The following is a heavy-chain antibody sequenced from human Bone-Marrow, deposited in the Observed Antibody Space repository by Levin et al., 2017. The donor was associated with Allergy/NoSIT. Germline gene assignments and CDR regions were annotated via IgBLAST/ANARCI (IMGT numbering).Heavy chain of an antibody. CDR2: INPNSGGT. D-gene: IGHD2-15*01. CDR3: ARDVRTRGVVVVAATLGY. J-gene: IGHJ4*02. V-gene: IGHV1-2*06. CDR1: GYTFTGYY. Sequence: GESLKISCKASGYTFTGYYMHWVRQAPGQGLEWMGRINPNSGGTNYAQKFQGRVTMTRDTSISTAYMELSRLRSDDTAVYYCARDVRTRGVVVVAATLGYWGQGTLVTVSS.